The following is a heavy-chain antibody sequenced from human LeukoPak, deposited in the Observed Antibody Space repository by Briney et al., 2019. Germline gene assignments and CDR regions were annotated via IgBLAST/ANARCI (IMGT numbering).Heavy chain of an antibody. CDR3: ARDLGLERPPYYSYYYMDV. J-gene: IGHJ6*03. Sequence: SVKVSCKASGGTFSSYAISWVRQTPGQGLEWMGGIIPIFGTANYAQKFQGRVTITTDESTSTAYMELSSLRSEDTAVYYCARDLGLERPPYYSYYYMDVWGKGTTVTVSS. D-gene: IGHD1-1*01. CDR1: GGTFSSYA. V-gene: IGHV1-69*05. CDR2: IIPIFGTA.